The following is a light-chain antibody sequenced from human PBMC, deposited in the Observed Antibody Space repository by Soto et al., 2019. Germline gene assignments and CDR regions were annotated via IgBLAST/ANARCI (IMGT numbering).Light chain of an antibody. CDR2: GAS. CDR3: QQYNNWPRT. CDR1: QSVSSN. J-gene: IGKJ1*01. Sequence: EIVVTQAPAPPSVSPGEKATLSCRASQSVSSNLAWYQQKPGQAPRLLIYGASTRATGIPARFSGSGSGTEFTLTISSLQSEDFAVYYCQQYNNWPRTFGQRTKVDIK. V-gene: IGKV3-15*01.